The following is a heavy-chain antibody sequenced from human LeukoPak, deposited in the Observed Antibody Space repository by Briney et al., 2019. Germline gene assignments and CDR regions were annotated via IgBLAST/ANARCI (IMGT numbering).Heavy chain of an antibody. V-gene: IGHV3-30*03. CDR2: ISYDGSNK. CDR1: GFTFSSYG. D-gene: IGHD1-20*01. Sequence: PGGSLRLSCAASGFTFSSYGMHWVRQAPGKGLEWVAVISYDGSNKYYADSVKGRFTISRDNSKNMLYLQMNSLRAEDTAVYYCARVTVSSSEVIFDHWGQGSLVTVSS. CDR3: ARVTVSSSEVIFDH. J-gene: IGHJ4*02.